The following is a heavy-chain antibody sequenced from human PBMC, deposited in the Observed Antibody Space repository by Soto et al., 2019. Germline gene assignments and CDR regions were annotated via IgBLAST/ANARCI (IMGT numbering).Heavy chain of an antibody. CDR2: IYYSGST. Sequence: QVQLQESGPGLVKPSQTLSLTCTVSGGSISSGGYYWSWIRQHPGKGLEWIGYIYYSGSTYYNPSLTSRVTISVDTSKNQFALKLSSVTAADTAVYYCARDEDDSSGYSHWYFDLWGRGTLVTVSS. V-gene: IGHV4-31*03. CDR3: ARDEDDSSGYSHWYFDL. J-gene: IGHJ2*01. CDR1: GGSISSGGYY. D-gene: IGHD3-22*01.